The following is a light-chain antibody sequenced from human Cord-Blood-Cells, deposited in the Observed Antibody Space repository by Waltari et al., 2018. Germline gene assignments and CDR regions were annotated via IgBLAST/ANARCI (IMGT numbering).Light chain of an antibody. CDR2: EVN. V-gene: IGLV2-18*02. Sequence: QSALTQPPSVSGSPGQSVTISCTGTSSDVGSYNRVSWYQQPPGTAPKLMIFEVNNRPSGVPERFSGSKSGNTASLTISGLQAEDEADYYCSSYTSSSTVVFGGGTKLTVL. CDR3: SSYTSSSTVV. CDR1: SSDVGSYNR. J-gene: IGLJ2*01.